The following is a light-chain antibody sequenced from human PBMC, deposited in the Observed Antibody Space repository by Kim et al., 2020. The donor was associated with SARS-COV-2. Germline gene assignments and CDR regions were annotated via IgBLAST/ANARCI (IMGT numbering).Light chain of an antibody. V-gene: IGLV2-23*02. CDR2: EVN. Sequence: GASITVSGTGTSSDVGNYKLVSWYQHHAGTAPKLIIYEVNRRPSGVSNRFSGSKSGDAASLTISGLQAEDEANYFCCSYAGMRAVIFGGGTQLTVL. CDR3: CSYAGMRAVI. J-gene: IGLJ2*01. CDR1: SSDVGNYKL.